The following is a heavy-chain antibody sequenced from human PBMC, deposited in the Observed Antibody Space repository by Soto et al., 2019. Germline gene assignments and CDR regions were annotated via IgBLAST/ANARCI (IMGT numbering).Heavy chain of an antibody. V-gene: IGHV1-69*13. CDR2: IIPIFGTA. Sequence: WASVKVSCKASGGTFSSYAISWVRQAPGQGLEWMGGIIPIFGTANYAQKFQGRVTITADESTSTAYMELSSLRSEDTAVYYCASLPDFWSGYHGMDVWGQGTTVTV. CDR1: GGTFSSYA. J-gene: IGHJ6*02. D-gene: IGHD3-3*01. CDR3: ASLPDFWSGYHGMDV.